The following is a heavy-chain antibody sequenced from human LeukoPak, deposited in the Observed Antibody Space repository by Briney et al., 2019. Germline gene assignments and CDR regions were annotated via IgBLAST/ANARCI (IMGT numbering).Heavy chain of an antibody. V-gene: IGHV4-30-4*01. Sequence: SQTLSLTCTVSGGSISSGDSYWSWIRQPPGKALEWIGYIYYSGSTYYNPSLKSRVTISIDTSKNQFSLKLSSVTAADTAMYYCASRGYTYGHFDYWGPGTLVTVSS. CDR3: ASRGYTYGHFDY. J-gene: IGHJ4*02. D-gene: IGHD5-18*01. CDR1: GGSISSGDSY. CDR2: IYYSGST.